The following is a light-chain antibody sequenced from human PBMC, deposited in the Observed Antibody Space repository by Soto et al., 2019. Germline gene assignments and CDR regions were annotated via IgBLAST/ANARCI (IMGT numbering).Light chain of an antibody. CDR3: QQANTFALT. J-gene: IGKJ4*01. CDR1: QGVNKW. V-gene: IGKV1-12*01. CDR2: SAS. Sequence: DIQMTQSPSSVSASVGDRVTITCRASQGVNKWLAWYQQKPGTAPKLLIYSASSLQSGVPSRFSGSGSGTDFTLTISSLQPEDFATYYCQQANTFALTFGGGTKVEI.